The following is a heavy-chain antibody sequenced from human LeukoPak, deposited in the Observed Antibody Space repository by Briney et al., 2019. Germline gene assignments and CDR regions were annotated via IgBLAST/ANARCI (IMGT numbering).Heavy chain of an antibody. CDR2: IKEDGSDK. Sequence: GSSMRLSCAASGFTFSIYWMSWVRLAPGNGLEWVANIKEDGSDKNYVDSVNGQTTISGDNAKTTLYLQWSSLKAADTAVYYCARDPALTTDTRYWDHWGQGTLVAVSS. CDR1: GFTFSIYW. D-gene: IGHD4-17*01. CDR3: ARDPALTTDTRYWDH. J-gene: IGHJ4*02. V-gene: IGHV3-7*03.